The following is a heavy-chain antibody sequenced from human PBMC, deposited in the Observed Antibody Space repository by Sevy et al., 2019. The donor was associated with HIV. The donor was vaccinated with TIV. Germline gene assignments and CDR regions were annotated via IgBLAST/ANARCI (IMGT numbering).Heavy chain of an antibody. J-gene: IGHJ4*02. CDR3: TRWKAAQSIFDY. V-gene: IGHV3-49*04. CDR1: GFTLGDYC. CDR2: LKSDVYGGTV. D-gene: IGHD6-13*01. Sequence: GGSLRLSCTASGFTLGDYCMSWVRQAPGKGLEWVAFLKSDVYGGTVDHAASVRGRFVISRDDSKTIAYLQMNDLKTEDTGVYYCTRWKAAQSIFDYWGQGALVTVSS.